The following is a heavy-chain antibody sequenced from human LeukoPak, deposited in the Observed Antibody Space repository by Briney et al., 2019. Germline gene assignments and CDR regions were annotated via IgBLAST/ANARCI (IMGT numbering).Heavy chain of an antibody. D-gene: IGHD5-24*01. V-gene: IGHV3-21*01. CDR1: GFTFSSYS. CDR2: ISSSSSYI. J-gene: IGHJ3*02. Sequence: GGSLRLSCAASGFTFSSYSMNWVRQAPGRGLEWVSSISSSSSYIYYADSVKGRFTISRDNAKNSLYLQMNSLRAEDTAVYYCARVDSLEMATIEGAFDIWGQGTMVTVSS. CDR3: ARVDSLEMATIEGAFDI.